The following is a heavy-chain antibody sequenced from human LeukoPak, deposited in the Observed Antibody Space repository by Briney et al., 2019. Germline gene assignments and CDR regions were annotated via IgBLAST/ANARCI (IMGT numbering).Heavy chain of an antibody. CDR1: GYTLTELS. CDR3: ATSAGQGGPYNWFDP. Sequence: ASVKVSCKVSGYTLTELSVHWVRQAPGKGLEWMGGFDPEDGETIYAQKFQGRVTMTEDTSTDTAYMELSSLRSEDTAVYYCATSAGQGGPYNWFDPWGQGTLVTVSS. CDR2: FDPEDGET. J-gene: IGHJ5*02. D-gene: IGHD3-16*01. V-gene: IGHV1-24*01.